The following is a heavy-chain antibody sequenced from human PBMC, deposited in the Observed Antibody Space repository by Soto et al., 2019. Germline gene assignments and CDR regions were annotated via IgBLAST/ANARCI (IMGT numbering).Heavy chain of an antibody. CDR2: ISAAGDP. CDR3: ARTDRDFYGLDV. Sequence: EVQLVESGGGLVQPGGSLRLSCEASGFTFRNYDMHWVRQGTGKGLEWVSGISAAGDPDYADSVEGRFTISRENGQNSFFLQMHSLRVGDTAVYYCARTDRDFYGLDVWGQGTTVIVSS. V-gene: IGHV3-13*05. J-gene: IGHJ6*02. CDR1: GFTFRNYD.